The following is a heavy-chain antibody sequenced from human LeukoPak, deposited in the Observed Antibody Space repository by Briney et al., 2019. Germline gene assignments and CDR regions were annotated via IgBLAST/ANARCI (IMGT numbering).Heavy chain of an antibody. D-gene: IGHD5-18*01. J-gene: IGHJ6*02. CDR1: GGSFSGYY. V-gene: IGHV4-34*01. CDR3: ARGGYSYGYGYYYYGMDV. Sequence: SETLSLTCAVYGGSFSGYYWSWIRQPPGKGLEWIGEINHSGSTNYNPSLKNRVTISVDTSKNQFSLKLSSVTAADTAVYYCARGGYSYGYGYYYYGMDVWGQGTTVTVSS. CDR2: INHSGST.